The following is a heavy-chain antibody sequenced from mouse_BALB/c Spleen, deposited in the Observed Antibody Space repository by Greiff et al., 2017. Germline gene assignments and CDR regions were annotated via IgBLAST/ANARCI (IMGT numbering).Heavy chain of an antibody. CDR2: ISYDGSN. V-gene: IGHV3-6*02. CDR3: ARVLYGNYVNYAMDY. D-gene: IGHD2-10*02. J-gene: IGHJ4*01. Sequence: EVKLQESGPGLVKPSQSLSLTCSVTGYSITSGYYWNWIRQFPGNKLEWMGYISYDGSNNYNPSLKNRISITRDTSKNQFFLKLNSVTTEDTATYYCARVLYGNYVNYAMDYWGQGTSVTVSS. CDR1: GYSITSGYY.